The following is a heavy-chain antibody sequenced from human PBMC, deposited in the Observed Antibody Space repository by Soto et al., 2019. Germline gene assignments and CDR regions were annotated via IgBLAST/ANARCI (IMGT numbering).Heavy chain of an antibody. CDR2: IGSTGDT. Sequence: PGGSLRLSCAASGFTFSNFDMHWVRQGTGKGLEWVSAIGSTGDTYYAGSVRGRCTISRENAKNSLYLQMNSLRAGDTAVYYCARDPSIAASYYYYGMDVWGQGTTVTVSS. D-gene: IGHD6-6*01. V-gene: IGHV3-13*01. J-gene: IGHJ6*02. CDR3: ARDPSIAASYYYYGMDV. CDR1: GFTFSNFD.